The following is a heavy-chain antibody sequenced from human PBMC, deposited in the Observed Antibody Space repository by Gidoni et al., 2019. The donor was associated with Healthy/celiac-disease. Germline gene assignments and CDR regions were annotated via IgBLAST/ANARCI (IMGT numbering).Heavy chain of an antibody. J-gene: IGHJ5*02. CDR2: ISGSGGST. CDR1: GFTFSSYA. CDR3: AKDPFYYYDSSAPLFDP. D-gene: IGHD3-22*01. Sequence: EVQLVESGGGLVQPGGSLRLSCAASGFTFSSYAMSWVRQAPGKGLEWVSAISGSGGSTYYADSVKGRFTISRDNSKNTLYLQMNSLRAEDTAVYYCAKDPFYYYDSSAPLFDPWGQGTLVTVSS. V-gene: IGHV3-23*04.